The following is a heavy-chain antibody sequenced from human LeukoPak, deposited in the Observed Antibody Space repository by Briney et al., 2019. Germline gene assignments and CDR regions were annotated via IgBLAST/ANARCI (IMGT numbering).Heavy chain of an antibody. Sequence: SETLSLTCTVSGGSISSYYWSWIRQPPGKGLEWIGEINHSGSTNYNPSLKSRVTISVDTSKNQFSLKLSSVTAADTAVYYCARPGRGYSYGYGAWGQGTLVTVSS. CDR1: GGSISSYY. V-gene: IGHV4-34*01. CDR3: ARPGRGYSYGYGA. J-gene: IGHJ5*02. D-gene: IGHD5-18*01. CDR2: INHSGST.